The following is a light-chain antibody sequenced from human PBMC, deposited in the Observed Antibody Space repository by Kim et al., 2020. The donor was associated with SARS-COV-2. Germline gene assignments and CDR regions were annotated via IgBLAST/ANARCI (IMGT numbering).Light chain of an antibody. CDR3: QVWDSSSDHVV. Sequence: APCKAARMTWGGNNMGSKSVHWYQQKPGQAPVLVIYYDSDRPSGIPERFSGSNSGNTATLTISRVEAGDEADYYCQVWDSSSDHVVFGGGTQLTVL. J-gene: IGLJ2*01. CDR1: NMGSKS. CDR2: YDS. V-gene: IGLV3-21*04.